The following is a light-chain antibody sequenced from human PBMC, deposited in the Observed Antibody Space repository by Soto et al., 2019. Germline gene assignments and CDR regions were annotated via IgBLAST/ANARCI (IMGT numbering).Light chain of an antibody. CDR3: QHSNTRSIA. J-gene: IGKJ4*01. CDR2: AAS. Sequence: DIQMIQSPATLSASVGDRITITCRASENIFKYLAWYQQTSGSAPNLLIYAASDLESGVPSRFSGSGSGTEFSLPIDNLQPNDSATYYCQHSNTRSIAFGGGTKVDVK. CDR1: ENIFKY. V-gene: IGKV1-5*01.